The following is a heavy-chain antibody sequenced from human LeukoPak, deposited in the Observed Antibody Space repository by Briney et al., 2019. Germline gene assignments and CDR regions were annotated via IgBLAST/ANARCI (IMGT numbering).Heavy chain of an antibody. CDR2: IVVGSGNT. Sequence: SVKVSCKASGFTFTSSAMQWVRQARGQRLEWIGWIVVGSGNTNYAQKFQERVTITRDMSTSTAYMELSSLRSEDTAVYYCAAGDVLRYFDWFGWAYGMDVWGQGTTVTVSS. CDR1: GFTFTSSA. D-gene: IGHD3-9*01. V-gene: IGHV1-58*02. J-gene: IGHJ6*02. CDR3: AAGDVLRYFDWFGWAYGMDV.